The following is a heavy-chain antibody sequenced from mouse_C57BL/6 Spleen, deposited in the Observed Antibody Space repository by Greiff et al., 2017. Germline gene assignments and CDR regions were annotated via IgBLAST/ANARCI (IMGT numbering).Heavy chain of an antibody. D-gene: IGHD1-1*01. J-gene: IGHJ1*03. Sequence: ESGPGILQPSQTLSLPCSFSGFLLSTFGMGVGWIRQPSGKGLEGLAHILWDDDKYYNPALQSRRTISQDISKNQVFLTIANVDTADTATYYCARIYYFGSNWYFDVWGTGTTVTVSS. CDR2: ILWDDDK. V-gene: IGHV8-8*01. CDR1: GFLLSTFGMG. CDR3: ARIYYFGSNWYFDV.